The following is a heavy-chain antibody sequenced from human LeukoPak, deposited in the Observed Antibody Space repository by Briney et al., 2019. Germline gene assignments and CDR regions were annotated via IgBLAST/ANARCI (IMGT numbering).Heavy chain of an antibody. J-gene: IGHJ4*02. CDR1: GFTFSTYA. CDR3: ARDLRYFDWSMMGFDY. CDR2: IGGSGGRT. D-gene: IGHD3-9*01. V-gene: IGHV3-23*01. Sequence: SGGSLRLSCAASGFTFSTYAMSWVRQAPGKGLEWVSAIGGSGGRTYYADSVKGRFTISRDNAKNSLYLQMNSLRAEDTAVYYCARDLRYFDWSMMGFDYWGQGTLVTVSS.